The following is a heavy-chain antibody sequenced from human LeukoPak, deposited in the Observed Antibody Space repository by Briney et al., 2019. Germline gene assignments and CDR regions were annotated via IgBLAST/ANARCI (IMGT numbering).Heavy chain of an antibody. CDR2: IFYSGST. CDR1: GASIRSSSYY. Sequence: SETLSLTCTVSGASIRSSSYYWGWLRQPPGRGLEWIGSIFYSGSTYYNPSIKSRVTISVDTSRNQFSLKLRSVTAADTAVYYCASTLTYYYGSGSYYIDCWGQGTLVTVSS. V-gene: IGHV4-39*01. CDR3: ASTLTYYYGSGSYYIDC. D-gene: IGHD3-10*01. J-gene: IGHJ4*02.